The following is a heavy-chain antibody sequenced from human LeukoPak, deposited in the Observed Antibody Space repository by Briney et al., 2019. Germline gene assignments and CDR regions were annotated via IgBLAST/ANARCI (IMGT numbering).Heavy chain of an antibody. CDR1: GGSISSGGYY. Sequence: PSETLPLTCTVPGGSISSGGYYWSWIRQHPGKGLEWIGYIYYSGSTYYNPSLKSRVTISVDTSKNQFSLKLSSVTAADTAVYYCARDPRRSTYYYDSSGSTAENAFDIWGQGTMVTVSS. V-gene: IGHV4-31*03. D-gene: IGHD3-22*01. J-gene: IGHJ3*02. CDR2: IYYSGST. CDR3: ARDPRRSTYYYDSSGSTAENAFDI.